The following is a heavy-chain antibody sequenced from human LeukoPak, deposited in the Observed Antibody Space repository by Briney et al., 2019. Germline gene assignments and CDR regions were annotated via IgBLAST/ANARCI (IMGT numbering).Heavy chain of an antibody. D-gene: IGHD6-13*01. Sequence: SETLSLTSAVYGGSFSGYYWSWIRQPPGKGLEWIGEINHSGSTNYNPSLKSRVTISVDTSKNQFSLKLSSVTAADTAVYYCAREVYSSWSNWFDPWGQGTLVTVSS. CDR1: GGSFSGYY. V-gene: IGHV4-34*01. CDR3: AREVYSSWSNWFDP. J-gene: IGHJ5*02. CDR2: INHSGST.